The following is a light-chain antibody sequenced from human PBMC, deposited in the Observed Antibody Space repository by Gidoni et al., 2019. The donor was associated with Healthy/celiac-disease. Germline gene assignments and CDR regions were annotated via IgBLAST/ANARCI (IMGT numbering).Light chain of an antibody. Sequence: EIVLTQSPGTLSLSPGERATLSCRASQSVSSSYLAWYQQKPGLAPRLLISGASRRATGIPDRFSVSGSGTDFTLTISRLEPEDFAVYYCQQYGSSPTFGQGTKVEIK. V-gene: IGKV3-20*01. J-gene: IGKJ1*01. CDR1: QSVSSSY. CDR2: GAS. CDR3: QQYGSSPT.